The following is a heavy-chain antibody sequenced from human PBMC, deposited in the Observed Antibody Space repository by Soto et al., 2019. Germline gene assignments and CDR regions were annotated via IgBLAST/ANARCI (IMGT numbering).Heavy chain of an antibody. D-gene: IGHD6-19*01. V-gene: IGHV4-61*01. J-gene: IGHJ6*02. CDR3: ARATYSSGWYSLKHYYYYGMDV. CDR2: IYYSGST. Sequence: SETLSLTCAVSGYSISSGYYWGWIRQPPGKGLEWIGYIYYSGSTNYNPSLKSRVTISVDTSKNQFSLKLSSVTAADTAVYYCARATYSSGWYSLKHYYYYGMDVWGQGTTVTVSS. CDR1: GYSISSGYY.